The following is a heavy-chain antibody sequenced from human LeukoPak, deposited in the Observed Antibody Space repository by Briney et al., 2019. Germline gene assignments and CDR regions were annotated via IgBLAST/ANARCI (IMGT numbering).Heavy chain of an antibody. D-gene: IGHD2-2*01. CDR3: ARDEIPDIVVVPAAPGDY. J-gene: IGHJ4*02. Sequence: PGGSLRPSCAASGFNFNSYDMQWVRQSPGKGLEWVTFIRYDGSEKYYVDSVEGRFTISRDNSKNTLYLQMNSLRAEDTAVYYCARDEIPDIVVVPAAPGDYWGQGTLVTVSS. V-gene: IGHV3-30*02. CDR1: GFNFNSYD. CDR2: IRYDGSEK.